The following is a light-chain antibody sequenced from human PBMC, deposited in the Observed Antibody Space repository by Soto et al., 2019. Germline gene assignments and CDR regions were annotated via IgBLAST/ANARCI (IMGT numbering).Light chain of an antibody. Sequence: EIVLTQSPGTLSLSAGERATVSCRASQSVTTSYLAWYQQKPGQAPRLLIYGASSRAAGTPDRFSGSGSGTDFTLTISRLEPEDFAVYYCQQYGSSSPTFGPGTKVDIK. CDR2: GAS. CDR1: QSVTTSY. J-gene: IGKJ3*01. V-gene: IGKV3-20*01. CDR3: QQYGSSSPT.